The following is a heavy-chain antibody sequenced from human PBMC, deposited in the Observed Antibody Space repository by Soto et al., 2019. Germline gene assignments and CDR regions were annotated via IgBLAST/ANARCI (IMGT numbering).Heavy chain of an antibody. J-gene: IGHJ3*02. V-gene: IGHV4-59*01. CDR1: GGSISSYY. CDR2: IYYSGST. Sequence: QVQLQESGPGLVKPSETLSLTCTVAGGSISSYYWSWIRQPPGNGLEWIGYIYYSGSTKYNPSLKSRVTISVDTSKNQFSLKLSSVTAADTAVYYCARVRIAGDCSGRYDAFDIWGQGTMVTVSS. CDR3: ARVRIAGDCSGRYDAFDI. D-gene: IGHD2-15*01.